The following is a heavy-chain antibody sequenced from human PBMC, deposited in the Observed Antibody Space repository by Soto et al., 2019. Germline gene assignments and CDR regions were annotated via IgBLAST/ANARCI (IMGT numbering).Heavy chain of an antibody. D-gene: IGHD5-12*01. CDR3: ARQYSGYDPFDY. CDR2: IYYSGST. CDR1: GGSIISYY. V-gene: IGHV4-59*08. Sequence: SEALSLTCTVSGGSIISYYWSWILQPPGKGLEWIGYIYYSGSTNYNPSLKSRATISVDTSKNQFSLKLSSVTAADTAVYYCARQYSGYDPFDYWGQGTLVTVSS. J-gene: IGHJ4*02.